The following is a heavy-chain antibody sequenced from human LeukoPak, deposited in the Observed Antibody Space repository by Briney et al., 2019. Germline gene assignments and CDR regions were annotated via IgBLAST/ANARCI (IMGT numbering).Heavy chain of an antibody. Sequence: PGGSLRLSCAASGFTFDEYGMSWVRQAPGKGLEWVSGINWNGDSTGYADSVRGRFTISRDNAKNSLYLQMNSLRAEDTALYYCARYPYYYDSSGYGAFDYWGQGTLVTVSS. CDR1: GFTFDEYG. V-gene: IGHV3-20*04. J-gene: IGHJ4*02. CDR3: ARYPYYYDSSGYGAFDY. D-gene: IGHD3-22*01. CDR2: INWNGDST.